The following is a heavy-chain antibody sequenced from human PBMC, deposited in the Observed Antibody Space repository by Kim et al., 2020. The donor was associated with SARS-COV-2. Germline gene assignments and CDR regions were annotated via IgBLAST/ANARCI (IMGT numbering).Heavy chain of an antibody. CDR3: ARVGFDY. CDR2: DGSNK. D-gene: IGHD1-26*01. J-gene: IGHJ4*02. Sequence: DGSNKYYADSVKGRFTISRDNSKNTLYLQMNSLRAEDTAVYYCARVGFDYWGQGTLVTVSS. V-gene: IGHV3-33*01.